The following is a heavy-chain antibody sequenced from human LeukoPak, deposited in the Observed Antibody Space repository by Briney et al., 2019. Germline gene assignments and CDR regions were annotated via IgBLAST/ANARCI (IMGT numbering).Heavy chain of an antibody. Sequence: KPSETLSLTCTVSGGSISSYYWSWIRQPPGKGLEWIGYIYYSGITYYNPSLKSRVTISVDTSKNQFSLKLSSVTAADTAVYYCARLYCSTASCYGFDFWGRGTLVTVSS. CDR1: GGSISSYY. V-gene: IGHV4-59*04. CDR2: IYYSGIT. CDR3: ARLYCSTASCYGFDF. J-gene: IGHJ4*02. D-gene: IGHD2-2*01.